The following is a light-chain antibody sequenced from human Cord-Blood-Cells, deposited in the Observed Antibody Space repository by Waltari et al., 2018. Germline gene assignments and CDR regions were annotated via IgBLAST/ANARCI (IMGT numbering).Light chain of an antibody. CDR1: QSISSW. J-gene: IGKJ2*01. CDR2: KAS. Sequence: DIQMTQSPSTLSASVGDRVTITCRASQSISSWLAWYQQKPGKAPKLLIYKASSLEGGVPSRFSGSGSGTEFTLTISSLQPDDFATYYCQQYNSPMYTFGQGTKLEIK. V-gene: IGKV1-5*03. CDR3: QQYNSPMYT.